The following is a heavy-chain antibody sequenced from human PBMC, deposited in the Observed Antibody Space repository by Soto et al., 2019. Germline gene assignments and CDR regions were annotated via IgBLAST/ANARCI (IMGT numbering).Heavy chain of an antibody. V-gene: IGHV3-30-3*01. D-gene: IGHD3-10*01. CDR1: GFTFSSYA. Sequence: QVQLVESGGGMVQPGRSLRLSCAASGFTFSSYAMHWVRQAPGKGLEWVAVISYDGSNKYYADSVKGRFTISRDNSKNTLYLQMNSLRAEDTAVYYCARDRRWFGSCYGMDVWGQGTTVTVSS. CDR3: ARDRRWFGSCYGMDV. CDR2: ISYDGSNK. J-gene: IGHJ6*02.